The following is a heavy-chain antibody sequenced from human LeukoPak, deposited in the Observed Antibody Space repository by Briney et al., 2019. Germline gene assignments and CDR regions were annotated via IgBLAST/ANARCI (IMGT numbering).Heavy chain of an antibody. Sequence: SETLSLTCTVSGGSISSYYWSWIRQPPGKGLEWIGYVYYSGSTNYNPSLKSRVTISVDTSKNQFSLKLSSVTAADTAVYYCAGSTVTTFDYWGQGTLVTVSS. CDR1: GGSISSYY. J-gene: IGHJ4*02. D-gene: IGHD4-11*01. V-gene: IGHV4-59*01. CDR2: VYYSGST. CDR3: AGSTVTTFDY.